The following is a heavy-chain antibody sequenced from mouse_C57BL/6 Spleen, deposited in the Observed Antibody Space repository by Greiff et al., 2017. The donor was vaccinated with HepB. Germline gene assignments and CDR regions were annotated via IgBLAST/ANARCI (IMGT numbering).Heavy chain of an antibody. CDR1: GYTFTDYY. V-gene: IGHV1-26*01. CDR3: ARGGAYYSKDY. CDR2: INPNNGGT. J-gene: IGHJ2*01. Sequence: VQLQQSGPELVKPGASVKISCKASGYTFTDYYMHWVKQSHGKSLEWIGDINPNNGGTSYNQKFKGKATLTVDKSSSTAYMELRSLTSEDSAVYYCARGGAYYSKDYWGQGTTLTVSS. D-gene: IGHD2-5*01.